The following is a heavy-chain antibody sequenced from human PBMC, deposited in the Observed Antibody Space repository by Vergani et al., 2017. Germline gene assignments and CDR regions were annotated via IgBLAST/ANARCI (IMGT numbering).Heavy chain of an antibody. CDR3: ARWPARRHYYYNYMDV. D-gene: IGHD6-6*01. V-gene: IGHV4-31*03. CDR2: IYYSGST. CDR1: GGSISSGGYY. J-gene: IGHJ6*03. Sequence: QVQLQESGPGLVKPSQTLSLTCTVSGGSISSGGYYWSWIRQHPGKGLEWIGYIYYSGSTYYNPSLKSRVTISVDTSKNQFSLKLSSVTAADTAVYYCARWPARRHYYYNYMDVWGKGTTVTVSS.